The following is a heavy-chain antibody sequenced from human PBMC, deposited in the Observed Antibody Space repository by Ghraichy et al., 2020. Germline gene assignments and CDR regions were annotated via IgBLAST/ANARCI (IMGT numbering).Heavy chain of an antibody. V-gene: IGHV3-48*03. CDR2: ISSSGSTV. D-gene: IGHD2-2*01. Sequence: GGSLRLSCAASGFTFRNYEVNWVRQAPGKGLEWVSYISSSGSTVYYADSVKGRFTLSRDNAKNSVSLQMSSLRAEDTAIYYCARKCSSTSCGYDHGMDVWGNGTTVTVSS. J-gene: IGHJ6*04. CDR3: ARKCSSTSCGYDHGMDV. CDR1: GFTFRNYE.